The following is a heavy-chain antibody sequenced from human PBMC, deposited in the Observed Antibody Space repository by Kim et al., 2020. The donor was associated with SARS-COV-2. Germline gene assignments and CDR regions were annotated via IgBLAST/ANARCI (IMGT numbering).Heavy chain of an antibody. D-gene: IGHD2-2*01. CDR2: INHSGST. CDR3: ASGQYQLPPYYYYGMDV. J-gene: IGHJ6*02. V-gene: IGHV4-34*01. Sequence: SETLSLTCAVYGGSFSGYYWSWIRQPPGKGLEWIGEINHSGSTNYNPSLKSRVTISVDTSKNQFSLKLSSVTAADTAVYYCASGQYQLPPYYYYGMDVWGQGTTVTVSS. CDR1: GGSFSGYY.